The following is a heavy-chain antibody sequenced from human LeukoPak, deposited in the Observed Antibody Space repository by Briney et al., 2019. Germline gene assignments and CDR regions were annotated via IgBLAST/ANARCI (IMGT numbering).Heavy chain of an antibody. D-gene: IGHD3-9*01. CDR2: IYYSGST. V-gene: IGHV4-31*03. CDR1: GGSISSGGYY. Sequence: SETLSLTCTVSGGSISSGGYYWSWIRQHPGKGLEWIGYIYYSGSTYYNPSLKSRVTISVDTSKNQFSLKLSSVTAADTAVYYCARAYYDILTGYYISPYFDYWGQGTLVTVSS. CDR3: ARAYYDILTGYYISPYFDY. J-gene: IGHJ4*02.